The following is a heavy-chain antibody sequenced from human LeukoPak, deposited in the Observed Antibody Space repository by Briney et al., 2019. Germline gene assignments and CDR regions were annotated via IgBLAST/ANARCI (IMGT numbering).Heavy chain of an antibody. Sequence: SETLSLTCTVSGGSISSYYWSWIRQPPGKGLEWIGYIYYSGSTNYNPSLKSRVTISVDTSKNQFSLKLSSVTAADTAVYYCAWYSNYGDYYYYYMDVWGKGTTVTVSS. CDR1: GGSISSYY. V-gene: IGHV4-59*01. D-gene: IGHD4-11*01. CDR3: AWYSNYGDYYYYYMDV. CDR2: IYYSGST. J-gene: IGHJ6*03.